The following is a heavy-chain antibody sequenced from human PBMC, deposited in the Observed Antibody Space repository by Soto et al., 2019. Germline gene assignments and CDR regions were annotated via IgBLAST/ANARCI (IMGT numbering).Heavy chain of an antibody. CDR2: IGASGDYT. V-gene: IGHV3-23*01. CDR3: AVGLAYFGSTSGDNWFDP. CDR1: GFMFSNSA. Sequence: GGSLRLSCAASGFMFSNSAMSWVRQAPVKGLEWVSGIGASGDYTYYADSVKGRFTVSRDNSMNTLYLQMDSLGADDTALYYCAVGLAYFGSTSGDNWFDPWGQGTLVTVSS. D-gene: IGHD3-9*01. J-gene: IGHJ5*02.